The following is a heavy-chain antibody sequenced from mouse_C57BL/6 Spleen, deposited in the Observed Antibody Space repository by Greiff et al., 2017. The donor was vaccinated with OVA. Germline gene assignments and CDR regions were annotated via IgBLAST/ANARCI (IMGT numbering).Heavy chain of an antibody. CDR3: ARRELEEYYYAMDD. J-gene: IGHJ4*01. CDR1: GYTFTSYG. Sequence: VQLQQSGAELARPGASVKLSCKASGYTFTSYGISWVKQRTGQGLEWIGEIYPRSGNTYYNEKFKGKATLTADKSSSTAYMELRSLTSEDSAVYFCARRELEEYYYAMDDWGKGTSVTVSS. CDR2: IYPRSGNT. V-gene: IGHV1-81*01.